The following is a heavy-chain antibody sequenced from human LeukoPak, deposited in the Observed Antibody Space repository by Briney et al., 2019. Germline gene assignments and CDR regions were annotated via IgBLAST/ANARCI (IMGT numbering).Heavy chain of an antibody. V-gene: IGHV3-30*18. J-gene: IGHJ4*02. CDR2: ISYDGSNK. D-gene: IGHD6-19*01. CDR1: GFTFSSYG. Sequence: GGSLRPSCAASGFTFSSYGMHWVRQAPGKGLEWVAVISYDGSNKYYADSVKGRFTISRDNSKNTLYLQMNSLRAEDTAVYYCAKVRASSGWSDYFDYWGQGTLVTVSS. CDR3: AKVRASSGWSDYFDY.